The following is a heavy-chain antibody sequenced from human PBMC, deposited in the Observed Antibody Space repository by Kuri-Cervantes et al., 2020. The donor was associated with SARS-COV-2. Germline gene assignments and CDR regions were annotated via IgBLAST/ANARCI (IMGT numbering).Heavy chain of an antibody. CDR3: AKELNEAYSSSWYFDY. J-gene: IGHJ4*02. V-gene: IGHV3-15*01. CDR2: IKSKTDGGTT. D-gene: IGHD6-13*01. Sequence: GESLKISCAASGFTFSNAWMSWVRQAPGKGLEWVGRIKSKTDGGTTDYAAPVKGRFTISRDDSKNTLYLQMNSLRAEDTAVYYCAKELNEAYSSSWYFDYWDQGTLVTVSS. CDR1: GFTFSNAW.